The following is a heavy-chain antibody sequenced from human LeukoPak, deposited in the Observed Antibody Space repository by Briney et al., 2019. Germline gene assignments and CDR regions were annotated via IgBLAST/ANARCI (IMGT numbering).Heavy chain of an antibody. D-gene: IGHD3-3*01. CDR3: AKYYDFWSGYYDT. Sequence: PSETLSLTCTVSGGSISSYYWSWIRQPAGKGLDWIGRIYISGITNYNPSLKSRVTMSLDTPKNQFSLKLSSVTAADTAVYYCAKYYDFWSGYYDTWGQGTMVTVSS. CDR1: GGSISSYY. J-gene: IGHJ3*01. CDR2: IYISGIT. V-gene: IGHV4-4*07.